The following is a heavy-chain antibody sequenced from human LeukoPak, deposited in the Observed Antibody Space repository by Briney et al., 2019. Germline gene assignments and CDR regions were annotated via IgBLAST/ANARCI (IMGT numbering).Heavy chain of an antibody. D-gene: IGHD6-6*01. CDR1: GYTFTGYY. CDR2: INPSGGST. CDR3: ARDLSHIAARFDY. V-gene: IGHV1-46*01. J-gene: IGHJ4*02. Sequence: ASVKVSCKASGYTFTGYYMHWVRQAPGQGLEWMGIINPSGGSTSYAQKFQGRVTMTRDMSTSTVYMELSSLRSEDTAVYYCARDLSHIAARFDYWGQGTLVTVSS.